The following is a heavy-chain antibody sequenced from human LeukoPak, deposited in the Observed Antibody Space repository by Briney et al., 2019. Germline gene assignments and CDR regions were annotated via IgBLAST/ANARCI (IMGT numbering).Heavy chain of an antibody. V-gene: IGHV1-8*01. CDR1: GYTLTSYD. D-gene: IGHD2-8*01. CDR2: MNPNSGNT. CDR3: ARVKGVAIVLMVYAIPNYYYYGMDV. J-gene: IGHJ6*02. Sequence: ASVKVSCKASGYTLTSYDINWVRQATGQGLEWMGWMNPNSGNTGYAQKFQGRVTMTRNTSISTAYMELSSLRSEDTAVYYCARVKGVAIVLMVYAIPNYYYYGMDVWGQGTTVTVSS.